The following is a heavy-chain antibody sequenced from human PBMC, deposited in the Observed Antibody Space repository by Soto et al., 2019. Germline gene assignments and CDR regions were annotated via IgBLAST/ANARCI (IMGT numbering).Heavy chain of an antibody. D-gene: IGHD2-2*01. Sequence: EVQLLESGGGLVQPGGSLRLSCAASGFTFSNYAMNWVRQAPGKGLEWVSTIHRSGRSTYYADSVKGRFTVSRDNSKNPLYLQMNSLRAEDTAVYYCARAVPAALDAFDIWGQGTMVTVSS. J-gene: IGHJ3*02. V-gene: IGHV3-23*01. CDR1: GFTFSNYA. CDR2: IHRSGRST. CDR3: ARAVPAALDAFDI.